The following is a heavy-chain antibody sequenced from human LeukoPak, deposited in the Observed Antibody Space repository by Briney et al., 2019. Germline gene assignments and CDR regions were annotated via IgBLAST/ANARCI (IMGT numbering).Heavy chain of an antibody. CDR1: GGTFSSYA. CDR3: ARGRTYIYYYYMDV. Sequence: SAKVSCKASGGTFSSYAISWVRQAPGQGLEWMGGIIPIFGTANYAQKFQGRVTITTDESTSTAYMELSSLRSEDTAVYYCARGRTYIYYYYMDVWGKGTTVTVSS. J-gene: IGHJ6*03. D-gene: IGHD2-15*01. CDR2: IIPIFGTA. V-gene: IGHV1-69*05.